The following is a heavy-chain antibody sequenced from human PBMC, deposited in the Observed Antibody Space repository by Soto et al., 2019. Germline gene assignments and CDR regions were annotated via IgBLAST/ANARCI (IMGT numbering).Heavy chain of an antibody. D-gene: IGHD3-9*01. V-gene: IGHV3-21*01. CDR3: ARNYDIFTGLNYFDY. CDR1: GFTFRMYW. Sequence: GGSLRLSCAASGFTFRMYWMHWVRQVPGRDRVSSISSSSSYIYYADSVTGRCTISRDNAKNSLYLQMNSLRAEDTAVYYCARNYDIFTGLNYFDYWGQGTLGT. J-gene: IGHJ4*02. CDR2: ISSSSSYI.